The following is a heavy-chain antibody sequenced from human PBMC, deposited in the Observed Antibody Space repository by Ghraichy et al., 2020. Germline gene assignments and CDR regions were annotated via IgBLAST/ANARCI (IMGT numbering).Heavy chain of an antibody. Sequence: SETLSLTCTVSGGSISSSRYYWGWIRQPPGKGLEWIGSIYYSGSTYYNPSLKSRVTISVDTSKNQFSLKLSSVTAADTAVYYCARPGAYYYYGMDVWGQGTTVTGSS. J-gene: IGHJ6*02. CDR2: IYYSGST. D-gene: IGHD7-27*01. CDR1: GGSISSSRYY. V-gene: IGHV4-39*01. CDR3: ARPGAYYYYGMDV.